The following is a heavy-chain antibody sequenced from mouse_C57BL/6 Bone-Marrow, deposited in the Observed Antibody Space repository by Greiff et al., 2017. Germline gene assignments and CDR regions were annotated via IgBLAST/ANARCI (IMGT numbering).Heavy chain of an antibody. CDR2: IDPSDSYT. CDR1: GYTFTSYW. CDR3: AKEIYGSSPYYTMDY. Sequence: VQLQQSGAELVKPGASVKLSCKASGYTFTSYWMQRVKQRPGQGLEWIGEIDPSDSYTNYNQKFKDKATLTVDTSSSTTYMQLSSLTSEYSAVYYCAKEIYGSSPYYTMDYWGQETSVTVSS. D-gene: IGHD1-1*01. J-gene: IGHJ4*01. V-gene: IGHV1-50*01.